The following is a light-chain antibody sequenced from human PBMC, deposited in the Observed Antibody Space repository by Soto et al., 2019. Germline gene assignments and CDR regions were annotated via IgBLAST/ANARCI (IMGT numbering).Light chain of an antibody. CDR1: QAVNTR. V-gene: IGKV3-11*01. J-gene: IGKJ1*01. CDR2: LTS. Sequence: EIVLTQSPATLSSFPGDRVTLSCRASQAVNTRLAWYQHKPGQAPRLLIYLTSNGAAGIPARFSGSGSETDFTLTISDVEPEDFAVYYCHQRQSWPRTFGQGTKVDIK. CDR3: HQRQSWPRT.